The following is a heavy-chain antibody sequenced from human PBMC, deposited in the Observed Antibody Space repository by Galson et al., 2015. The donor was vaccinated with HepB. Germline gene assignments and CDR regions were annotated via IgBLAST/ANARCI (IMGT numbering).Heavy chain of an antibody. CDR2: ISYDGSNK. CDR3: ASGEYSSGHT. Sequence: SLRLSCAASGFTFSSYAMHWVRQAPGKGLEWVAVISYDGSNKYYADSVKGRFTISRDNSKNTLYLQMNSLRAEDTAVYYCASGEYSSGHTRGQGTLVTVSS. J-gene: IGHJ4*02. D-gene: IGHD3-22*01. CDR1: GFTFSSYA. V-gene: IGHV3-30*04.